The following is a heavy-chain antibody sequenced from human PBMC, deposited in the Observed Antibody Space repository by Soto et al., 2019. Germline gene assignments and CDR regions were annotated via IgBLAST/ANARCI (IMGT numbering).Heavy chain of an antibody. J-gene: IGHJ5*02. Sequence: ASVKVSCKASGGTFSSYAMNWVRQAPGQGLEWMGGINPICGTANYAQKFQGRVTITADESTSTAYMELSSLRSDDTAVYYCARERLEGYCSSTSCYNWFDPWGQGTLVTVSS. V-gene: IGHV1-69*13. D-gene: IGHD2-2*01. CDR2: INPICGTA. CDR3: ARERLEGYCSSTSCYNWFDP. CDR1: GGTFSSYA.